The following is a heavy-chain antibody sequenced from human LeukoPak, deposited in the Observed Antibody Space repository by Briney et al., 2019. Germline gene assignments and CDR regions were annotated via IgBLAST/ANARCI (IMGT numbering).Heavy chain of an antibody. Sequence: SVKVSCKASGGTFSSYTISWVQQAPGQGLEWMGRIIPILGIANYAQKFQGRVTITADKSTSTAYMELSSLRSEDTAVYYCARSSGWSLNWFDPWGQGTLVTVSS. CDR1: GGTFSSYT. J-gene: IGHJ5*02. D-gene: IGHD6-19*01. CDR3: ARSSGWSLNWFDP. CDR2: IIPILGIA. V-gene: IGHV1-69*02.